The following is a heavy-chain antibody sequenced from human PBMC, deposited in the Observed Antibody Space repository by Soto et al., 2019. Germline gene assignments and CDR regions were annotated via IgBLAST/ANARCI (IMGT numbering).Heavy chain of an antibody. Sequence: QLQVQESGPGLVKPSETLSLTCTVSGGSISSSSHYWGWIRQTPGKGLEWIGNIYYSGGTFYNASLKSRVTISVDTSKNQLSLKVTSVTAADTAVYYCGRRSYVSGVALWGQGTLVTVSS. CDR2: IYYSGGT. D-gene: IGHD3-10*01. J-gene: IGHJ4*02. V-gene: IGHV4-39*01. CDR1: GGSISSSSHY. CDR3: GRRSYVSGVAL.